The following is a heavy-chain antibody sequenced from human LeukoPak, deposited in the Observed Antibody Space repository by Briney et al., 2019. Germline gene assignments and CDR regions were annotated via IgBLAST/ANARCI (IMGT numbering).Heavy chain of an antibody. V-gene: IGHV3-53*01. Sequence: PGGSLRLSCAASGFTVSSNYMSWVRQAPGKGLEWVSVIYSGGSTYYADSVKGRFTISRDNSKNTLYLQMDSLRAEDTAVYYCAREGEQDDLYYYYGMDVWGQGTTVTVSS. D-gene: IGHD1-26*01. CDR2: IYSGGST. CDR1: GFTVSSNY. CDR3: AREGEQDDLYYYYGMDV. J-gene: IGHJ6*02.